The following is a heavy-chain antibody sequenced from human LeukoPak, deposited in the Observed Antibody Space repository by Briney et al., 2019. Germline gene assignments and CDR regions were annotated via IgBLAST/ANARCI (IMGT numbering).Heavy chain of an antibody. CDR3: AREPGDSSGYLIDY. V-gene: IGHV3-11*01. D-gene: IGHD3-22*01. J-gene: IGHJ4*02. Sequence: NPGGSLRLSCAASGFTFSSYGMSWIRQAPGKGLEWVSYISSSGSTIYYADSVKGRFTISRDNAKNSLYLQMNSLRAEDTAVYYCAREPGDSSGYLIDYWGQGTLVTVSS. CDR1: GFTFSSYG. CDR2: ISSSGSTI.